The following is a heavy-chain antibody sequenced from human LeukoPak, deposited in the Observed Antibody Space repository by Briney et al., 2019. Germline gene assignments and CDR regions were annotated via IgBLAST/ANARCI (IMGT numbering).Heavy chain of an antibody. Sequence: GGSLRLSCAASGFTFSRNSMNWVRQAPGKGLEWVSSISSSSTYIYYADSMKGRFTISRDNAKNSLYLQMNSLRADDTALYYCARDAGSGSYYIDYWGRGTLVTVSS. V-gene: IGHV3-21*01. CDR3: ARDAGSGSYYIDY. CDR2: ISSSSTYI. J-gene: IGHJ4*02. D-gene: IGHD3-10*01. CDR1: GFTFSRNS.